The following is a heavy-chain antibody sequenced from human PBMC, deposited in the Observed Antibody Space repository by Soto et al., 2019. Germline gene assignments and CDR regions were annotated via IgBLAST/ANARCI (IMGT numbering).Heavy chain of an antibody. CDR2: INWNGGSM. V-gene: IGHV3-20*04. CDR1: GFTFDDYG. J-gene: IGHJ4*02. Sequence: EVQLVESGGGVVRPGGSLRLSCAASGFTFDDYGMNWVRQTPGKGLEWVSGINWNGGSMGYADSVKGRFTISRDNAKNSLYLQMNSLRAEAAALYYCARDSSLDYWGQGTLVTVSS. CDR3: ARDSSLDY.